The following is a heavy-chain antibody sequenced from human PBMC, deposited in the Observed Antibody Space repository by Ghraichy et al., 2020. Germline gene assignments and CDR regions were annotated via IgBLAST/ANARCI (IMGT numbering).Heavy chain of an antibody. V-gene: IGHV3-7*03. Sequence: GGSLRLSCAASGFAFSSYWMSWVRQAPGKGLEWVANIKHDGSVGYYVDSLKGRFTISRDNAKNSLYLEMNSLRAEDTAVYYCARDMHSSGSYHYFDYWGQGTLVTLSS. CDR2: IKHDGSVG. D-gene: IGHD3-22*01. J-gene: IGHJ4*02. CDR1: GFAFSSYW. CDR3: ARDMHSSGSYHYFDY.